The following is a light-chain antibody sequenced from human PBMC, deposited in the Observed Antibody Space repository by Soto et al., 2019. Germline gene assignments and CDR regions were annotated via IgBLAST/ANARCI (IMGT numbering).Light chain of an antibody. Sequence: EIVMTQSPATLSVSPGERATLSCRASQSVSSNLAWYQQKPGQAPRLLVYGASARATDIPARFSGGGSGAEFTLTISTLQSEDSADYYCQQYKNWPLTFGGGTKVDIK. J-gene: IGKJ4*01. CDR3: QQYKNWPLT. CDR2: GAS. V-gene: IGKV3-15*01. CDR1: QSVSSN.